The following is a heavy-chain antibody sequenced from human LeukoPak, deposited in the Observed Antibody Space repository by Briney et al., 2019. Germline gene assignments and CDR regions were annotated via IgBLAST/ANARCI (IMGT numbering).Heavy chain of an antibody. CDR2: IDWDDAK. Sequence: SGPALVQPTQTLTLTCTFSGFSLSTSGMCVNWIRQPPGKALEWLARIDWDDAKFYSTSLKTRLTISKDTSKNQVVLTMTNMYPVDTATYYCARLYSSSSGLFDSWGQGTLVTVSS. J-gene: IGHJ4*02. V-gene: IGHV2-70*17. CDR1: GFSLSTSGMC. D-gene: IGHD6-6*01. CDR3: ARLYSSSSGLFDS.